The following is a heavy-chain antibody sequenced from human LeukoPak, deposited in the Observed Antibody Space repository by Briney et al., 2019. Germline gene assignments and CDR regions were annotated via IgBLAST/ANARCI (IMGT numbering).Heavy chain of an antibody. CDR3: ARSIKGDSDH. J-gene: IGHJ4*02. Sequence: GGSLRLSCAAPGFTFRSYEMNWVRQAPGKGLDWVSYISSSGTTVYYADSVKGRFTVSRDNAKNSLYLQMNSLRAEDTAVYYCARSIKGDSDHWGQGTLVTVSS. CDR1: GFTFRSYE. V-gene: IGHV3-48*03. CDR2: ISSSGTTV. D-gene: IGHD3-10*01.